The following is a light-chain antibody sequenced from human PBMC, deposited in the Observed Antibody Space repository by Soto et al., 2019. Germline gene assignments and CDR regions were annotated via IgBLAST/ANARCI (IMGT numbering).Light chain of an antibody. V-gene: IGLV2-8*01. CDR2: EVT. J-gene: IGLJ3*02. CDR3: TSYVGNDIWV. Sequence: QSALTQPPSASGSPGQSVTISCTGTSSDVGAYKNVSWYQQYPDKAPKLMIYEVTKRPSGVPDRFSGSKSGNTASLTVSGLQAEDEADYYCTSYVGNDIWVFGGGTKLTVL. CDR1: SSDVGAYKN.